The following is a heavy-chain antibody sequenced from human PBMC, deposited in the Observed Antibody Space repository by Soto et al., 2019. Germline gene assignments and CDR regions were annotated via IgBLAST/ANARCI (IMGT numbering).Heavy chain of an antibody. CDR3: AKDQFHRYFDWSDNDFAI. CDR2: ISGSGGST. D-gene: IGHD3-9*01. V-gene: IGHV3-23*01. J-gene: IGHJ3*02. Sequence: HPGGSLRLSCSASGFTFSSYAMSWVRQAPGKGLEWVSAISGSGGSTYYADSVKGRFTSSRDNSRNTLYLQMNSLRAEDTPVYYCAKDQFHRYFDWSDNDFAIWGQGTMLTVSS. CDR1: GFTFSSYA.